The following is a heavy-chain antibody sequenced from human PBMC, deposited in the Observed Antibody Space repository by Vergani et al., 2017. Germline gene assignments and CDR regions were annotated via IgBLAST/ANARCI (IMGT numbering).Heavy chain of an antibody. CDR2: IIPILGIA. Sequence: QVQLVQSGAEGKKPGSSVKVSCKASGGTFSSYAISWVRQAPGQGLEWMGRIIPILGIANYAQKFQGRVTITADKSTRTAYMERSSLRSEDTAVYYCARGSGYDQGLDYWGQGTLVTVSS. V-gene: IGHV1-69*04. D-gene: IGHD5-12*01. CDR3: ARGSGYDQGLDY. CDR1: GGTFSSYA. J-gene: IGHJ4*02.